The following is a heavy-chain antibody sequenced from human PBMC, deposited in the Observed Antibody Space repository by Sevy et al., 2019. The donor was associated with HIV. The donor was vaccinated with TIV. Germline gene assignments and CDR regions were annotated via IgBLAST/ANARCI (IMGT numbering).Heavy chain of an antibody. CDR3: ARGGRTYYDFWSGYSSSDGMDV. Sequence: SETLSLTCTVSGGSISSYYWSWIRQPPGKGLEWIGYIYYSGSTNYNPSLKSRVTISVDTSKNQFSLKLSSVTAADTAVYYCARGGRTYYDFWSGYSSSDGMDVWGQGTTVTVSS. CDR2: IYYSGST. J-gene: IGHJ6*02. CDR1: GGSISSYY. D-gene: IGHD3-3*01. V-gene: IGHV4-59*12.